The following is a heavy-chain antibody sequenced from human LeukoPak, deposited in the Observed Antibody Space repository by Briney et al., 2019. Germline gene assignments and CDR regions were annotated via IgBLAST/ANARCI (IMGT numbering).Heavy chain of an antibody. V-gene: IGHV4-4*02. D-gene: IGHD2-8*01. CDR1: GGSITSTNW. Sequence: SGTLPLTCGVSGGSITSTNWWSWVRQTPGQGLEWIGEISLNGVTNYNPSLNSRVTMLLDTSRDHLSLNLTSVTAADTAVYYCSRENGAFSPFGYWGQGTLVTVPS. CDR3: SRENGAFSPFGY. CDR2: ISLNGVT. J-gene: IGHJ4*02.